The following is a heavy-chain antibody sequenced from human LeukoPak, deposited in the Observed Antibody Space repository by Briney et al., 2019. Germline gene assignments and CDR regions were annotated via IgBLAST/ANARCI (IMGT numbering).Heavy chain of an antibody. CDR2: ISGSGSGGST. D-gene: IGHD5-24*01. V-gene: IGHV3-23*01. CDR3: AKSGYNRFDY. Sequence: GGSLRLSCAASGFTFSSSAMSWVRQAPGKGPEWVSSISGSGSGGSTYYADSVKGRFTISRDNSKNTLYLQMNSLRAEDTAVYYCAKSGYNRFDYWGQGTLVTVSS. J-gene: IGHJ4*02. CDR1: GFTFSSSA.